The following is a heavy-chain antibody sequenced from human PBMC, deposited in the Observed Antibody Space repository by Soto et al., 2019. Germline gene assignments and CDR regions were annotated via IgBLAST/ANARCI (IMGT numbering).Heavy chain of an antibody. V-gene: IGHV1-69*13. CDR3: ARGYSSGYDYYYGMDV. J-gene: IGHJ6*02. CDR2: IIPIFGTA. D-gene: IGHD6-19*01. CDR1: GGTFSSYA. Sequence: ASVKVSCKASGGTFSSYAISWVRRAPGQGLEWMGGIIPIFGTANYAQKFQGRVTITADESTSTAYMELSSLRSEDTAVYYCARGYSSGYDYYYGMDVWGQGTTVTVSS.